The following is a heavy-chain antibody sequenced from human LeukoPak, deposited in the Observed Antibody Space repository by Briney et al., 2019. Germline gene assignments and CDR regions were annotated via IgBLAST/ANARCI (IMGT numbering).Heavy chain of an antibody. CDR2: IRSSGDRS. CDR1: GFTFSTYA. Sequence: GGSLRLSCAASGFTFSTYAISWVRQAPGKGLEWVSAIRSSGDRSYYADSVKGWFTISRDNSKDTLYLQMNSLRAEDTAVYFCAREQSGSGGWYTVDYWGQGTLVTVSS. J-gene: IGHJ4*02. CDR3: AREQSGSGGWYTVDY. V-gene: IGHV3-23*01. D-gene: IGHD6-19*01.